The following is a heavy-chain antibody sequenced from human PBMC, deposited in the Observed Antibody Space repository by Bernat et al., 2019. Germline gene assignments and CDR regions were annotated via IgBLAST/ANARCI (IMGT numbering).Heavy chain of an antibody. CDR2: IYTGDST. CDR1: GFSVSVNY. Sequence: DVQLVESGGGLFQPGGSLKLSCAASGFSVSVNYMTWVRQAPGRGLEWVSIIYTGDSTYYADSVKSRFTTSRDTSKNTLYLQMNSVRVEDTATYFCARIQPSVERHDAFDIWGRGTSVTVSS. J-gene: IGHJ3*02. CDR3: ARIQPSVERHDAFDI. D-gene: IGHD1-1*01. V-gene: IGHV3-53*01.